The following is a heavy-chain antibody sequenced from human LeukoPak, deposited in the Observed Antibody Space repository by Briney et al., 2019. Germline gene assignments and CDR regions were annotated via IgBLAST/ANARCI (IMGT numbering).Heavy chain of an antibody. CDR3: ARHFFGGIRGHCSGGSCYPGPFDY. V-gene: IGHV4-34*01. D-gene: IGHD2-15*01. CDR2: INHSGST. CDR1: GGSFSGYY. J-gene: IGHJ4*02. Sequence: PSETLSLTCAVYGGSFSGYYWSWIRQPPGKGLEWIGEINHSGSTNYNPSLKSRVTISVDTSKNQFSLKLSSATAADTAVYYCARHFFGGIRGHCSGGSCYPGPFDYWGQGTLVTVSS.